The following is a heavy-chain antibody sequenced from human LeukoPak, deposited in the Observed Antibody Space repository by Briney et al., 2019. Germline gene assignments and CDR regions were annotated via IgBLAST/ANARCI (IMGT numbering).Heavy chain of an antibody. V-gene: IGHV4-39*01. J-gene: IGHJ4*02. CDR3: ARPRYSGSSGDY. CDR1: GGSISSSSYY. CDR2: LYHSGST. D-gene: IGHD1-26*01. Sequence: KSSETLSLTCTVSGGSISSSSYYWGWIRQPPGKGLEWIGSLYHSGSTYYNPSLKNRVTISVDTSKNQFSLKLSSVTAADTAVYYCARPRYSGSSGDYWGQGTLVTVSS.